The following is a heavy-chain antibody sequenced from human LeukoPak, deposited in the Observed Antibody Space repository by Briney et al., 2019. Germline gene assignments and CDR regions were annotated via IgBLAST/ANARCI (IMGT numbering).Heavy chain of an antibody. CDR1: AFTFSDYA. V-gene: IGHV3-23*01. D-gene: IGHD5-18*01. CDR2: ITGSSGTT. Sequence: SGGSLRLSCAASAFTFSDYAMTWVRQAPGKGLEWVSAITGSSGTTYYADSVKGRFTISRDNSKNTLYLQMNSLRAEDTALYYCARGSYSYGYFGSYWGQGTLVTVSS. J-gene: IGHJ4*02. CDR3: ARGSYSYGYFGSY.